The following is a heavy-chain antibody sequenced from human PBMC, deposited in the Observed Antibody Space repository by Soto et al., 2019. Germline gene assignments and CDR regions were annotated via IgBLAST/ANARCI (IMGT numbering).Heavy chain of an antibody. CDR2: IYYSGST. J-gene: IGHJ4*02. V-gene: IGHV4-31*03. D-gene: IGHD3-16*02. CDR1: GGSISSGGYY. CDR3: ARDTKQGLHLGELSSYFDY. Sequence: PSETLSLTCTVSGGSISSGGYYWSWIRHHPGKGLEWIGYIYYSGSTYYNPSLKSRVTISVDTSKNQFSLKLSSVTAADTAVYYCARDTKQGLHLGELSSYFDYWGQGTLVTVSS.